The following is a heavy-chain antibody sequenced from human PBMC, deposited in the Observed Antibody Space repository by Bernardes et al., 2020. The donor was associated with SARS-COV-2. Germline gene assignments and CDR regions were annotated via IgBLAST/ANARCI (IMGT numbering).Heavy chain of an antibody. CDR1: GFSFSNYA. CDR3: AKSASLVTGWLDS. J-gene: IGHJ5*01. Sequence: GGSLRLSCAASGFSFSNYAMAWVRQAPGRGLEWVSSISKSGASKYYSDSVKGRFTVSRDNSKDTLILQMSSLRDEDSAIYFCAKSASLVTGWLDSWGQGTRVIVSS. CDR2: ISKSGASK. D-gene: IGHD2-21*02. V-gene: IGHV3-23*02.